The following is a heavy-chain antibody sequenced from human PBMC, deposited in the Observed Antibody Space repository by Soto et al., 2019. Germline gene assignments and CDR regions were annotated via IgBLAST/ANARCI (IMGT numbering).Heavy chain of an antibody. J-gene: IGHJ5*01. Sequence: LRLSCAVSGFSFGNYWMSWVRQAPGKGLEWVAFLWYDGRNENYTDSVKGRFTISRDNSKNTLYLQMNSLRADDTAVYYCARGTATDGLDSWGQGTLVTVSS. D-gene: IGHD2-21*02. CDR2: LWYDGRNE. CDR3: ARGTATDGLDS. V-gene: IGHV3-33*01. CDR1: GFSFGNYW.